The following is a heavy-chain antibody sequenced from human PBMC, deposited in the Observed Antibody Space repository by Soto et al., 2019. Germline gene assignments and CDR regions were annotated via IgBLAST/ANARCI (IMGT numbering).Heavy chain of an antibody. V-gene: IGHV3-33*01. CDR2: IWYDGSNK. J-gene: IGHJ4*02. Sequence: GGSLRLSCAASGFTFSSYGMHWVRQAPGKGLEWVAVIWYDGSNKYYADSVKGRFTISRDNSKNTLYLQMNSLRAEDTAVYYCARDPLKPTPRIEYFDYWGQGTLVTVSS. CDR3: ARDPLKPTPRIEYFDY. CDR1: GFTFSSYG.